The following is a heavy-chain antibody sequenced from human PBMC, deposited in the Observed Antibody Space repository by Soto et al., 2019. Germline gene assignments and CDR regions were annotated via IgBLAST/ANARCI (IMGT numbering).Heavy chain of an antibody. CDR1: GYTFTSYA. V-gene: IGHV1-18*04. J-gene: IGHJ5*02. Sequence: ASVKVSCKASGYTFTSYALSWVRHAPGQGLEWMGWISTYNGNTNYAQNLQGRVTMTTDISTNTAYMELRSLRSDDTAVYYCARVVGGIPVAGSWNWFDPWGQGTLVTVSS. D-gene: IGHD6-19*01. CDR3: ARVVGGIPVAGSWNWFDP. CDR2: ISTYNGNT.